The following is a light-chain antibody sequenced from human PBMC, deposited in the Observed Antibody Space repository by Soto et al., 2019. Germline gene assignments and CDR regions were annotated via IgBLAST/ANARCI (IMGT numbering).Light chain of an antibody. CDR2: GIS. CDR1: QSVTSRY. V-gene: IGKV3-20*01. CDR3: QQYSTLPHT. J-gene: IGKJ2*01. Sequence: ENVWTQSPGTLSLSPGEGATLSCRATQSVTSRYFAWYQQKPGQAPRLLIYGISSRATDIPDRFGGSGSGTDYTLTISRLEPEDFGVYYCQQYSTLPHTFGQGTKLEVK.